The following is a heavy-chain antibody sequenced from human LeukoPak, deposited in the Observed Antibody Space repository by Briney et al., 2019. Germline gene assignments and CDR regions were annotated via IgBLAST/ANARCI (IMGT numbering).Heavy chain of an antibody. CDR3: AKVNMVRAYYYYYYMDV. Sequence: TGGSLRLSCAASGFTFSSYSMNWVRQAPGKGLEWVSSISSSSSYIYYADSVKGRFTISRDNSKNTLYLQMNSLRAEDTAVYYCAKVNMVRAYYYYYYMDVWGKGTTVTISS. CDR2: ISSSSSYI. D-gene: IGHD3-10*01. CDR1: GFTFSSYS. V-gene: IGHV3-21*01. J-gene: IGHJ6*03.